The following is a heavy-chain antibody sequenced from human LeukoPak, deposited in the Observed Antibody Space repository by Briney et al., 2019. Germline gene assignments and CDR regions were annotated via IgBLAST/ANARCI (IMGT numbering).Heavy chain of an antibody. J-gene: IGHJ4*02. V-gene: IGHV3-23*01. D-gene: IGHD6-25*01. CDR3: AKALGMYGSSGYAWYFDY. CDR1: GFTFSSYA. Sequence: GGSLRLSCTASGFTFSSYAMSWVRQAPGKGLVWVSIISGSGYSTYYADSVKGRFTISRDNSKNTLYLQMNSLRAEDTAVYYCAKALGMYGSSGYAWYFDYWGQGTLVTVSS. CDR2: ISGSGYST.